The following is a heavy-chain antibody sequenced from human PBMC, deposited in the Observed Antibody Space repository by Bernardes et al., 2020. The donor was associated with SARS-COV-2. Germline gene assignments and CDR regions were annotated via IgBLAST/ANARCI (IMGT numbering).Heavy chain of an antibody. CDR1: GGTFSSYA. V-gene: IGHV1-69*04. CDR3: ARDRSSGGVGYFQH. CDR2: IIPILGIA. J-gene: IGHJ1*01. D-gene: IGHD6-19*01. Sequence: SVKVSCKASGGTFSSYAISWVRQAPGQGLEWMGRIIPILGIANYAQKFQGRVTITADKSTSTAYMELSSLRSEDTAVYYCARDRSSGGVGYFQHWGQGTLVTVSS.